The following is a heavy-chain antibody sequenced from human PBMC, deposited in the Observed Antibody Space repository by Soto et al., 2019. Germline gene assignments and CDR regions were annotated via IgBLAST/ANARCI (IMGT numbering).Heavy chain of an antibody. J-gene: IGHJ4*02. Sequence: PGGSLRLSCAASGFTFSSYAMSWVRQAPGKGLEWVSAISGSGGSTYYADSVKGRFTISRDNSKNTLYLQMNSLRAEDTAVYYCAKVGPLLRYFDWLFQGGFDYWGQGTLVTVSS. CDR3: AKVGPLLRYFDWLFQGGFDY. CDR1: GFTFSSYA. V-gene: IGHV3-23*01. D-gene: IGHD3-9*01. CDR2: ISGSGGST.